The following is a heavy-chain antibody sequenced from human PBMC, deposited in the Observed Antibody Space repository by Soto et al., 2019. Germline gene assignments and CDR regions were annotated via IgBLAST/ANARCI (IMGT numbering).Heavy chain of an antibody. CDR3: ASWLQWEHGFDI. D-gene: IGHD2-2*01. CDR2: IGGGGAGT. Sequence: EVQLLESGGGLVQPGGSLRLSCVASGFISSDYVMSWVRQAPGKGLEWVSAIGGGGAGTSYSDSVKGRFTIFRDNSKNMVYLEMNSLRPEDTAVYYCASWLQWEHGFDIWGLGTMVTVSS. J-gene: IGHJ3*02. CDR1: GFISSDYV. V-gene: IGHV3-23*01.